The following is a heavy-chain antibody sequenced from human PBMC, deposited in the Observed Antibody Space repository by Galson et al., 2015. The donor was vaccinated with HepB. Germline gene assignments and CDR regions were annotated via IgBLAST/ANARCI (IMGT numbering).Heavy chain of an antibody. J-gene: IGHJ4*02. CDR3: ARDRDGYNWRYFDY. V-gene: IGHV4-59*01. CDR1: GGSISSYY. CDR2: IYYSGST. D-gene: IGHD5-24*01. Sequence: LTCTVSGGSISSYYWSWIRQPPGKGLEWIGYIYYSGSTNYNPSLKSRVTISVDTSKNQFSLKLSSVTAADTAVYYCARDRDGYNWRYFDYWGQGTLVTVSS.